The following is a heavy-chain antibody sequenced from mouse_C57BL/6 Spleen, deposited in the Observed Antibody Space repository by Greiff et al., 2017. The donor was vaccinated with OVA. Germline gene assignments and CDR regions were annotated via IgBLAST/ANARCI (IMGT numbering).Heavy chain of an antibody. CDR1: GFTFSSYG. CDR2: ISSGGSYT. Sequence: EVKLVESGGDLVKPGGSLKLSCAASGFTFSSYGMSWVRQTPDQRLEWVATISSGGSYTYYPDSVKGRFTISRDNAKNTLYLQMSSLKAEDTAMYYCARRDSTGAMDYWGQGTSVTVSS. J-gene: IGHJ4*01. V-gene: IGHV5-6*02. D-gene: IGHD2-5*01. CDR3: ARRDSTGAMDY.